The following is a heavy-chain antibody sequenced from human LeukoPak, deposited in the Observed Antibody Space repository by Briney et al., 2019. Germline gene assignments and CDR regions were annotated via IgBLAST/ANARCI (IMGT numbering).Heavy chain of an antibody. CDR1: GYTFTGYY. Sequence: SVKVSCKASGYTFTGYYMHWVRQAPGQGLEWMGRIIPILGIANFAQKFQGRVTITADKSTSTAYMELSSLRSEDTAVYYCAREVTMVRGVGYYFDYWGQGTLVTVSS. V-gene: IGHV1-69*04. CDR3: AREVTMVRGVGYYFDY. J-gene: IGHJ4*02. CDR2: IIPILGIA. D-gene: IGHD3-10*01.